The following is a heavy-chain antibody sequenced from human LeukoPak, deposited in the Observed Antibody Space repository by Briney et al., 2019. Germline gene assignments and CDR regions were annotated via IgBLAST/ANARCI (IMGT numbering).Heavy chain of an antibody. CDR3: ARGLQLAPYFFDY. CDR1: GGSISSGGYS. Sequence: SETLSLTCAVSGGSISSGGYSWSWIRQPPGKGLEWIGYIYHSGSTYYNPSLKSRVTISVDRSKNQFSLKLSSVTAADTAVYYCARGLQLAPYFFDYWGQGTLVTVSS. V-gene: IGHV4-30-2*01. J-gene: IGHJ4*02. CDR2: IYHSGST. D-gene: IGHD1-1*01.